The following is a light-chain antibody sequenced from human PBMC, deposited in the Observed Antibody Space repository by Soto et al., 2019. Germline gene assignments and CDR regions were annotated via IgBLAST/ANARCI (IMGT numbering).Light chain of an antibody. CDR3: QQYNNWRT. CDR1: QSVSSN. V-gene: IGKV3-15*01. J-gene: IGKJ1*01. CDR2: GAS. Sequence: EIVMTQSPATLSVSPGERATLSCRASQSVSSNLAWYQQKPGQAPRLLIYGASTRATGIPARFSGSGSGTEFTLTISRLQSEDCAVYYCQQYNNWRTFGQGTKVEIK.